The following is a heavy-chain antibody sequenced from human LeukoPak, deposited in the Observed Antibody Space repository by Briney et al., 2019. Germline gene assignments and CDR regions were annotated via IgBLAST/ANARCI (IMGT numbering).Heavy chain of an antibody. CDR1: GYTFTAYY. CDR2: INPNSGGT. J-gene: IGHJ6*02. CDR3: ARDHLVVPGGHEDHYYGMDV. Sequence: ASVKVSCKASGYTFTAYYMHWVRQAPGQGLEWMGWINPNSGGTNYAQKFQGRVTMTRDTSISTANMELSRLRSDDTAVYYCARDHLVVPGGHEDHYYGMDVWGQGTTVTVSS. V-gene: IGHV1-2*02. D-gene: IGHD2-2*01.